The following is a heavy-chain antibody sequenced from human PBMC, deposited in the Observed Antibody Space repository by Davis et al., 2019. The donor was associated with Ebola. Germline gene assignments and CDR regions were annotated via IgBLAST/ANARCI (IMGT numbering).Heavy chain of an antibody. CDR3: ARGPAPSIAAAGIRDAPLGTYYFDY. J-gene: IGHJ4*02. CDR2: INHSGST. V-gene: IGHV4-34*01. Sequence: SETLSLTCAVSGGSISSYYWSWIRQPPGKGLEWIGEINHSGSTNYNPSLKSRVTISVDTSKNQFSLKLSSVTAADTAVYYCARGPAPSIAAAGIRDAPLGTYYFDYWGQGTLVTVSS. CDR1: GGSISSYY. D-gene: IGHD6-13*01.